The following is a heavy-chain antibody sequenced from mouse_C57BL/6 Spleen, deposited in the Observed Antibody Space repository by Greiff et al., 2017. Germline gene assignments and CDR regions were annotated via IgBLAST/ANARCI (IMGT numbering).Heavy chain of an antibody. CDR2: IRLKSDNYAT. Sequence: EVQVVESGGGLVQPGGSMKLSCVASGFTFSNYWMNWVRQSPEKGLEWVAQIRLKSDNYATHYAESVKGRFTISRDDSKSSVYLQMNNLRAEDTGIYYCSYYDYPSSAMDYWGQGTSVTVSS. D-gene: IGHD2-4*01. V-gene: IGHV6-3*01. CDR3: SYYDYPSSAMDY. CDR1: GFTFSNYW. J-gene: IGHJ4*01.